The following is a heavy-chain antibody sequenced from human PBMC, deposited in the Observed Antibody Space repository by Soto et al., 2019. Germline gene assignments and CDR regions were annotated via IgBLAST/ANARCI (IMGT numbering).Heavy chain of an antibody. CDR1: GFTFSDYY. CDR2: ICSSSDYT. V-gene: IGHV3-11*05. Sequence: GESLRLSCATSGFTFSDYYMSWIRQAPGKGLEWISYICSSSDYTNYADTVKGRFTISRDNAKNSLYLQMNSLRAEDTAVYYCAREDYYDGSGYYSYWGQGT. D-gene: IGHD3-22*01. J-gene: IGHJ4*02. CDR3: AREDYYDGSGYYSY.